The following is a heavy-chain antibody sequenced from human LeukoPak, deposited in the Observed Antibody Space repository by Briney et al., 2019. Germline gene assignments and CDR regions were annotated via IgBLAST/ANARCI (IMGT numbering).Heavy chain of an antibody. CDR2: ISMDGIQE. CDR1: GFRFNNYA. V-gene: IGHV3-30*04. D-gene: IGHD5-18*01. Sequence: GRSLRLSCALSGFRFNNYAIHWVRHPPGTGLEWGAVISMDGIQEYYADSVKGRFSISRDNSKNTLYLQMNSLRSEDTALYYCAREVYSYALDALDLWGQGTMVTVSS. J-gene: IGHJ3*01. CDR3: AREVYSYALDALDL.